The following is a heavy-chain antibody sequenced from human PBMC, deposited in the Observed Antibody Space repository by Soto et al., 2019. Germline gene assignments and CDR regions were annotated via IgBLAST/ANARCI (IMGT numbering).Heavy chain of an antibody. Sequence: QVQLQESGPGLVKPSGTLSLTCAVSGGSISSSNWWSWVRQPPGKGLEWIGEIYHSGRTKYNPSLKSRGAVSVNKSKNEFSLKLRSVTAADTAVYYCARIQYGIAAAGTDAFDIWGQGTMVTVSS. CDR3: ARIQYGIAAAGTDAFDI. J-gene: IGHJ3*02. V-gene: IGHV4-4*02. D-gene: IGHD6-13*01. CDR1: GGSISSSNW. CDR2: IYHSGRT.